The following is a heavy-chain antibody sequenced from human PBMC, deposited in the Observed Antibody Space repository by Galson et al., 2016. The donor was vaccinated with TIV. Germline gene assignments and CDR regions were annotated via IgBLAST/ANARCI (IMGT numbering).Heavy chain of an antibody. J-gene: IGHJ4*02. CDR1: GHMFTTYS. CDR3: AKGMTGAEGPGYFDY. Sequence: SVKVSCTASGHMFTTYSMHWVRQAPGQGLEWVGIISPSGDTLTYAEKVQGRITITRDNVKNSLDLQLNSLRREDTAVYLCAKGMTGAEGPGYFDYWGQGTLITVSS. V-gene: IGHV1-46*04. CDR2: ISPSGDTL. D-gene: IGHD6-13*01.